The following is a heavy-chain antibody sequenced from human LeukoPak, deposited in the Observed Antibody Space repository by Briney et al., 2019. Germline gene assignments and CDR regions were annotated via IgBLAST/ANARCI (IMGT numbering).Heavy chain of an antibody. CDR2: ISGSGDTT. J-gene: IGHJ4*02. D-gene: IGHD1-26*01. Sequence: GGSLRLSRAASGFTFSSYAMNWVRQAPGKGLEWVSFISGSGDTTYYADSVKGRFTISRDNSKNTLYLQMNSLRAEDTAVYYCAKSRGESRGASNYWGQGTLVTVSS. V-gene: IGHV3-23*01. CDR1: GFTFSSYA. CDR3: AKSRGESRGASNY.